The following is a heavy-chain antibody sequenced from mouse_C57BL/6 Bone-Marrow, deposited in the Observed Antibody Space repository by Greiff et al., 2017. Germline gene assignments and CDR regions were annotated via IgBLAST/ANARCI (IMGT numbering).Heavy chain of an antibody. CDR1: GYTFTSYW. Sequence: QVQLQQSGAELAKPGASVKLSCKASGYTFTSYWMHWVKQRPGQGLEWIGYINPSSGYTTYNQKFKDKATLTADKSSSTAYMQLSSLTYEDSAVYYCASRLWLRPLDYWGQGTTLTVSS. J-gene: IGHJ2*01. V-gene: IGHV1-7*01. D-gene: IGHD2-2*01. CDR2: INPSSGYT. CDR3: ASRLWLRPLDY.